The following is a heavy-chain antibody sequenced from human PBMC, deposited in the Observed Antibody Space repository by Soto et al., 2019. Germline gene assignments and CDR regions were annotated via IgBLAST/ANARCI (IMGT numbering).Heavy chain of an antibody. D-gene: IGHD4-17*01. CDR3: AKDRHPDGVWDIDW. CDR1: GFTFDDYA. CDR2: ISGNSGSI. J-gene: IGHJ4*02. Sequence: PGGSLRLSCAASGFTFDDYAMHWVRQAPGKGLEWVSGISGNSGSIGYADSVKGRFTISRDNARNTVYLQMNNLRAEDTAVYYCAKDRHPDGVWDIDWWGQGARVTVSS. V-gene: IGHV3-9*01.